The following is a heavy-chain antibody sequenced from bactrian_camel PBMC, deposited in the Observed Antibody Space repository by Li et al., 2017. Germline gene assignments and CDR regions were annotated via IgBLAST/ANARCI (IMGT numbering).Heavy chain of an antibody. CDR3: KVIAHPCAAGRADANS. CDR2: IDSDGVT. Sequence: HVQLVESGGGSVQAGGSLRLSCTASGYTSSSFCMGWFRQVPGKEREGVAVIDSDGVTSYAESVKGRFTISQNSAKNTVYLQMNSLKPEDTAMYYCKVIAHPCAAGRADANSWGQGTQVTVS. D-gene: IGHD5*01. V-gene: IGHV3S9*01. J-gene: IGHJ6*01. CDR1: GYTSSSFC.